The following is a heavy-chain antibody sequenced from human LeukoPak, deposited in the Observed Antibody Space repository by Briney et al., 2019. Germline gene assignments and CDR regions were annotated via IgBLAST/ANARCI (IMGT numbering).Heavy chain of an antibody. CDR2: VDHTGST. CDR3: ARGRVSSSTWYSTYYYLFYMDF. J-gene: IGHJ6*03. D-gene: IGHD1-1*01. V-gene: IGHV4-59*01. Sequence: SETLSLTCTVSDDSITMYYWTWIWQPPGKGLEWIGYVDHTGSTKFNPSLNGRVSISRDTSKNFFSLRLRSVTAADTAVYFCARGRVSSSTWYSTYYYLFYMDFWGKGTTVTVSS. CDR1: DDSITMYY.